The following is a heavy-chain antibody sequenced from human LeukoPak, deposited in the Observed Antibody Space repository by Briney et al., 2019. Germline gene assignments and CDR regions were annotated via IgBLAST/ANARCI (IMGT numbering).Heavy chain of an antibody. D-gene: IGHD6-13*01. CDR2: FDPEDGET. CDR1: GYTLTELS. J-gene: IGHJ4*02. Sequence: ASVKVSCKVSGYTLTELSMHWVRQAPGKGLEWMGGFDPEDGETIYAQKFQGRVTMTEDTSTDTAYMELSSLRSEDTAVYYCATRTGYSSSWHYHGHYYFDYWGQGTLVTVSS. V-gene: IGHV1-24*01. CDR3: ATRTGYSSSWHYHGHYYFDY.